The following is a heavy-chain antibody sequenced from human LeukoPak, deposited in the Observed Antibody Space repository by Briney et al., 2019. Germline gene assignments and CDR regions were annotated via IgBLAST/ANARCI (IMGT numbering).Heavy chain of an antibody. CDR2: INHSGST. CDR3: AGVGHRKAAAGVFDY. Sequence: SETLSLTCAVYGGSFSGYYWSWIRQPPGKGLEWIGEINHSGSTNYNPSLKSRVTISIQTSKNQFSLKLSSVTDADTAAYYCAGVGHRKAAAGVFDYWGQGVLVRVSS. V-gene: IGHV4-34*01. J-gene: IGHJ4*02. CDR1: GGSFSGYY. D-gene: IGHD6-13*01.